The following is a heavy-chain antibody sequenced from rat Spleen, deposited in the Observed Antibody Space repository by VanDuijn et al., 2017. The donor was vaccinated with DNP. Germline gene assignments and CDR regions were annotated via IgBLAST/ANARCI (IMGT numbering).Heavy chain of an antibody. CDR3: ARRVYEGYLDY. D-gene: IGHD1-6*01. Sequence: EVQLVESGGGLVQPGNSLKLSCADSGFTFSDYAMAWVRQSPKKALEWVATIIYGGTTTYYRDSVKGRFTNSRDNAKSSLYLQMNSLKSEETATYYCARRVYEGYLDYWGQGVMVTVSS. CDR1: GFTFSDYA. CDR2: IIYGGTTT. V-gene: IGHV5S10*01. J-gene: IGHJ2*01.